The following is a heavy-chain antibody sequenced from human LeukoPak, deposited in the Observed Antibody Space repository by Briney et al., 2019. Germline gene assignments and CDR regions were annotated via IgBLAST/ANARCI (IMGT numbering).Heavy chain of an antibody. Sequence: GGSLRLSCAASGFTFSSYAMSWVRQAPGKGLEWVSAISGSGGSTYYADSVKGRFTISRDNSKNTLYLQMNSLRAEDTAVYYCAKQFRLGSYYYDSGYYFDYWGQGTLVTVSS. CDR3: AKQFRLGSYYYDSGYYFDY. CDR1: GFTFSSYA. V-gene: IGHV3-23*01. J-gene: IGHJ4*02. CDR2: ISGSGGST. D-gene: IGHD3-22*01.